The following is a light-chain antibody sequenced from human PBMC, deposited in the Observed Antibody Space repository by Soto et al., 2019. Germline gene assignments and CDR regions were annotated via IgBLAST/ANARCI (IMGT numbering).Light chain of an antibody. CDR3: TSYTSSSSYVV. J-gene: IGLJ2*01. V-gene: IGLV2-14*01. CDR2: EVS. CDR1: SSDVGGYNY. Sequence: QYALTQPASVSGSPGQSITISCTGTSSDVGGYNYVSWYQQHPGKAPKLMIYEVSNRPSGVSNRFSASKSGNTASLTISGLQAEDEADYYCTSYTSSSSYVVFGGGTKVTVL.